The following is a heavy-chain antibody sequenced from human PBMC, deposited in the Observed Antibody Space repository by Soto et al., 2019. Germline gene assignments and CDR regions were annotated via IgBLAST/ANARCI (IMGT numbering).Heavy chain of an antibody. D-gene: IGHD5-18*01. J-gene: IGHJ4*02. V-gene: IGHV3-23*01. CDR2: MSGSGGST. CDR3: AIPVEYSYFDY. Sequence: PGGSLRLSCAASGFTLSNFAMSWVRQAPGKRLEWVSGMSGSGGSTYYADSMKGRFIISRDVSKNTLYLQMNTLRVEDTAVYYCAIPVEYSYFDYWGQGTQVTVSS. CDR1: GFTLSNFA.